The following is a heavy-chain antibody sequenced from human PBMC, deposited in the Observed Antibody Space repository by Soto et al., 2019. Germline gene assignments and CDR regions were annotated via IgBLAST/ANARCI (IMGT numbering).Heavy chain of an antibody. V-gene: IGHV1-2*02. Sequence: ASVKVSCKASGYTFTDYYMHCVLQSPVQGLEWMGCINPNSDGTNYAQKFQGRVTMTRDTSISTAYMELSRLTSDDTAVYYCARPNKYDTTGYKYDWWGQGTLVTVSS. CDR1: GYTFTDYY. J-gene: IGHJ4*02. D-gene: IGHD3-22*01. CDR2: INPNSDGT. CDR3: ARPNKYDTTGYKYDW.